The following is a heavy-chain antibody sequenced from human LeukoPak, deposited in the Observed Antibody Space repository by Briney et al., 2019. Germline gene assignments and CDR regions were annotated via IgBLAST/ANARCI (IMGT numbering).Heavy chain of an antibody. CDR3: ARELETAFDI. V-gene: IGHV3-48*03. CDR1: GFTFSSYE. J-gene: IGHJ3*02. Sequence: PGGSLRLSCAASGFTFSSYEMNWVRQAPGKGLEWVSYISSSGSTIYYADSVKGRFTISRDNAKNSLYLQMNSLRAEDTAVYYCARELETAFDIWGQGTMVTVSS. CDR2: ISSSGSTI.